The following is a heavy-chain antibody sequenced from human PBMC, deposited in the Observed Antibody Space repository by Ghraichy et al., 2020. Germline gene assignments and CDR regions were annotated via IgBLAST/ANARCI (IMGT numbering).Heavy chain of an antibody. V-gene: IGHV4-31*03. CDR2: IYYSGST. CDR3: ARGSGYCSSTSCPWDY. D-gene: IGHD2-2*01. CDR1: GGSISSGGYY. Sequence: SETLSLTCTVSGGSISSGGYYWSWIRQHPGKGLEWIGYIYYSGSTYYNPSLKSRVTISVDTSKNQFSLKLSSVTAADTAVYYCARGSGYCSSTSCPWDYWGQGTLVTVSS. J-gene: IGHJ4*02.